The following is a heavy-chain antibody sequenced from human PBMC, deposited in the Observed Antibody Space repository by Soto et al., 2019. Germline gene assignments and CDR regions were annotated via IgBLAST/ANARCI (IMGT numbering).Heavy chain of an antibody. CDR2: IYYSGST. Sequence: QVQLQESGPGLVKPSQTLSLTCTVSGGSISSGGYYWSWIRQHPGKGLEWIGYIYYSGSTYYNPSLKSRVTISVDTSKNQFSLKLSSVTAADTAVYYCASENYGSGSYYNDYWGQGPLVTVSS. J-gene: IGHJ4*02. V-gene: IGHV4-31*03. CDR3: ASENYGSGSYYNDY. D-gene: IGHD3-10*01. CDR1: GGSISSGGYY.